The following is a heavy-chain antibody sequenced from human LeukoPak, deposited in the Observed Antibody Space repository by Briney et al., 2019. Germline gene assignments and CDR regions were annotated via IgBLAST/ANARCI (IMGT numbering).Heavy chain of an antibody. J-gene: IGHJ4*02. CDR1: GFSFSSYA. CDR2: IWYDGNNK. Sequence: SAGSLRLSCAASGFSFSSYAMHWVRQAPGKGLDWVAVIWYDGNNKYYAESVKGRFTIARDNSENTLYLQMNSLRADDTAVYYCGKDQEVFSSSVVTHWGQGTLVTVSS. V-gene: IGHV3-33*03. CDR3: GKDQEVFSSSVVTH. D-gene: IGHD3-3*02.